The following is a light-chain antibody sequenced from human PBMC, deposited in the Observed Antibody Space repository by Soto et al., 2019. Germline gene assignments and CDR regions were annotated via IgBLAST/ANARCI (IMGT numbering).Light chain of an antibody. CDR1: QSVRFK. V-gene: IGKV3D-11*02. Sequence: EIVLTQSPGTLSLSPGERATLSCRASQSVRFKLAWYQHKPGQAPRLLIYDTSTRATGIPARFSGSGSGTDFTLTISSLEPEDFAVYYCQQRRNWQVTFGQGTRLEIK. CDR2: DTS. CDR3: QQRRNWQVT. J-gene: IGKJ5*01.